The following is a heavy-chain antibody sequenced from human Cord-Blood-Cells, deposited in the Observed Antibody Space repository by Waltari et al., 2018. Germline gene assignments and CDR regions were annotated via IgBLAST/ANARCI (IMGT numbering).Heavy chain of an antibody. V-gene: IGHV3-21*01. CDR1: GFTFSSYS. CDR2: ISSSSSYI. CDR3: AKTLGTAAADPYYYYYGMDV. Sequence: EVQLVESGGGLVKPGGSLRLSCVASGFTFSSYSMNWVRQAPGKGLEWVSSISSSSSYIYYSSSGKGRFTISRDNAKNSLYLQMNSLRAEDTAVYYCAKTLGTAAADPYYYYYGMDVWGQGTTVTVSS. D-gene: IGHD6-13*01. J-gene: IGHJ6*02.